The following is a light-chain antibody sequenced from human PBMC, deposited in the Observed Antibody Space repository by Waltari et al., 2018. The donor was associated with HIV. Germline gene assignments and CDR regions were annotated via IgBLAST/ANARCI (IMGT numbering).Light chain of an antibody. V-gene: IGLV3-10*01. J-gene: IGLJ2*01. Sequence: SYELTQPPSVSVSPGQTARITCSGEALPKRYSYWYQQKSGQAPVLVIYKDNKRPSGITERFSGSSSGTKATLTISGAQVEDEADYYCYSTDNNGDRGVFGGGTKVSVL. CDR3: YSTDNNGDRGV. CDR2: KDN. CDR1: ALPKRY.